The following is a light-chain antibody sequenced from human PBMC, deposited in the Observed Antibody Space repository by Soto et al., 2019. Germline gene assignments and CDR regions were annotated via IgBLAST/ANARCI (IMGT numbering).Light chain of an antibody. CDR1: QSISSW. V-gene: IGKV1-5*01. Sequence: DVQITQCPSSHSESVGHRVTITCRTSQSISSWLAWDPLNPRKAPRLLIYDASTLKSGVPSRFSGSGSGTEFTLTIGSLQPDDFATYYCHGYNSYSPFGQGTKV. J-gene: IGKJ1*01. CDR3: HGYNSYSP. CDR2: DAS.